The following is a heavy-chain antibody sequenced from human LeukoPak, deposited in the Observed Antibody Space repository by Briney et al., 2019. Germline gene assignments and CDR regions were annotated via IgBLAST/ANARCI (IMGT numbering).Heavy chain of an antibody. CDR1: GFTFSSYW. J-gene: IGHJ4*02. CDR3: ARDGGITVAGSTWDY. D-gene: IGHD6-19*01. V-gene: IGHV3-7*01. Sequence: GGSLRLSCVASGFTFSSYWMSWFRQAPGKGLEWVANIKQDGSDKYYVDSVKGRFTISRDNAKKSLYLQMNSLRAEDTAVYYCARDGGITVAGSTWDYWGQGTLVTVSS. CDR2: IKQDGSDK.